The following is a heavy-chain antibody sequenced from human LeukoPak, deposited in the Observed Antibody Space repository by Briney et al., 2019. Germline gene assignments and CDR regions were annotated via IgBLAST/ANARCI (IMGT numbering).Heavy chain of an antibody. CDR1: GGTXSSYA. Sequence: GASVKVSCKASGGTXSSYAISWVRQAPGQGLEWMGGIIPIFGTANYAQKFQGRVTITADESTSTAYMELSSLRSEDTAVYYCARDGYDSSGYFDYWGQGTLVTVSS. CDR3: ARDGYDSSGYFDY. D-gene: IGHD3-22*01. V-gene: IGHV1-69*13. CDR2: IIPIFGTA. J-gene: IGHJ4*02.